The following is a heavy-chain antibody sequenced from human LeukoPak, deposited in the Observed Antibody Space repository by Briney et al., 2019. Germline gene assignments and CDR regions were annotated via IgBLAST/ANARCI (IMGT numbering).Heavy chain of an antibody. CDR3: ASGYSYGFLFEY. CDR1: GFTFSSYW. V-gene: IGHV3-74*01. J-gene: IGHJ4*02. Sequence: SGGSLRLSCAASGFTFSSYWMHWVRQAPGKGLVWVSRINSDGSSTSYADSVKGRFTISRDNAKNTLYLQMNNLRAEDTAVYYCASGYSYGFLFEYWGQGTLVTVSS. D-gene: IGHD5-18*01. CDR2: INSDGSST.